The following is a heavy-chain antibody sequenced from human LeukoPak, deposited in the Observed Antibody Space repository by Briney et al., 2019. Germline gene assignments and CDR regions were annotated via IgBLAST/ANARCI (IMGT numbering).Heavy chain of an antibody. D-gene: IGHD2-2*01. J-gene: IGHJ5*02. CDR3: ARDPSNTSGRMTWFDA. CDR1: GYTFNRHG. V-gene: IGHV1-18*04. Sequence: VASVKVSCTASGYTFNRHGISWVRQAPGQGLEWMAWVSCYNGDTNYAQKFQGRVTLTTDRTSSTAYLELSGLTADDTAVYYCARDPSNTSGRMTWFDAWGQGTLVTVSS. CDR2: VSCYNGDT.